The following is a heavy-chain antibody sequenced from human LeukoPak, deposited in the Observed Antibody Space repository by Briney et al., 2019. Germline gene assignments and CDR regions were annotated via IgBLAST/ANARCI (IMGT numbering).Heavy chain of an antibody. CDR2: IIPIFGTA. CDR1: GYTFTSYY. V-gene: IGHV1-69*13. J-gene: IGHJ4*02. D-gene: IGHD4-23*01. CDR3: ASGTSTTVVTQLDY. Sequence: SVKVSCKASGYTFTSYYMHWVRQAPGQGLEWMGGIIPIFGTANYAQKFQGRVTITADESTSTAYMELSSLRSEDTAVYYCASGTSTTVVTQLDYWGQGTLVTVSS.